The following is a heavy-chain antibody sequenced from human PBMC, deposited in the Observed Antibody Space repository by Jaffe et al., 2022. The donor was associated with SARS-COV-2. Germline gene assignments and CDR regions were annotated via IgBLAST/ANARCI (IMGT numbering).Heavy chain of an antibody. J-gene: IGHJ6*02. CDR2: IYSGGST. V-gene: IGHV3-53*04. CDR3: ARDWFVDTEYYYGMDV. Sequence: EVQLVESGGGLVQPGGSLRLSCAASGFTVSSNYMSWVRQAPGKGLEWVSVIYSGGSTYYADSVKGRFTISRHNSKNTLYLQMNSLRAEDTAVYYCARDWFVDTEYYYGMDVWGQGTTVTVSS. CDR1: GFTVSSNY. D-gene: IGHD3-10*01.